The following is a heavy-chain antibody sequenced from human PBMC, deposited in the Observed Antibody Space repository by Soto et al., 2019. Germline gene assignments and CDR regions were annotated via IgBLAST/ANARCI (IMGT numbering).Heavy chain of an antibody. J-gene: IGHJ5*02. D-gene: IGHD6-13*01. V-gene: IGHV1-8*01. CDR1: GYTFTSYD. CDR3: ARAAAAAGNWFDP. Sequence: GASVKVSCKASGYTFTSYDINWVRQATGQGLEWMGWMNPNSGNTGYAQKFQGRVTMTRNTSISTAYMELSRLRSDDTAVYYCARAAAAAGNWFDPWGQGTLVTVSS. CDR2: MNPNSGNT.